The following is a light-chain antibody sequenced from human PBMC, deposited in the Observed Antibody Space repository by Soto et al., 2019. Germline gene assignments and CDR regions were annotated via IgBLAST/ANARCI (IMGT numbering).Light chain of an antibody. Sequence: QSALTQPASVSGSPGQSITISCTGTSSDVGGYNYVSWYQQHPGKAPKLMIYDVSNRPSGVSNRFSASKSGNTASLTISGLQAEDEADYYCSSYTSISTYVFGTGTKVTVL. CDR2: DVS. CDR1: SSDVGGYNY. CDR3: SSYTSISTYV. V-gene: IGLV2-14*01. J-gene: IGLJ1*01.